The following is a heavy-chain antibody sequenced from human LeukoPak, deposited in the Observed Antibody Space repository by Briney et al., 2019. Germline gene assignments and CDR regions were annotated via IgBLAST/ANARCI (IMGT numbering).Heavy chain of an antibody. CDR3: YMDV. J-gene: IGHJ6*03. CDR1: GYTFSGYY. Sequence: ASVKVSCKASGYTFSGYYVNWVRQAPGQGLEWVGWINPKNGGTHFARKFQGRVTMTRDTSISTAYYCTRSLDSSMAAYFYYYMDVWGEGTTITVSS. V-gene: IGHV1-2*02. D-gene: IGHD2/OR15-2a*01. CDR2: INPKNGGT.